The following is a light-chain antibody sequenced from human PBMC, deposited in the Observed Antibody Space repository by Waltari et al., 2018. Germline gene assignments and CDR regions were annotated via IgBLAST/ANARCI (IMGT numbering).Light chain of an antibody. CDR3: QQYGSSPWT. Sequence: EIVLTQSPGTLSLSPGERAILSCRASHSVSSRYLAWYQQKPGQAPRLLIYGASSRATGIPDRFRGSGSGTDFTLTINTLEPEDSAMYYCQQYGSSPWTFGHGTRMEIK. CDR1: HSVSSRY. V-gene: IGKV3-20*01. J-gene: IGKJ1*01. CDR2: GAS.